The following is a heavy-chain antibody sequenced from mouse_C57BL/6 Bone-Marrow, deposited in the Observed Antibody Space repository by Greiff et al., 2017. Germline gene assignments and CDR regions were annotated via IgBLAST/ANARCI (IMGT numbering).Heavy chain of an antibody. CDR2: IYPSDGST. CDR3: ARAYGSLSYAMDY. Sequence: VQLQPSGPELVKPGASVKLSCKASGYTFTSYDINWVKQRPGQGLEWIGWIYPSDGSTKYNEKFKGKAILTVDKSSSTAYMELRSLTSEDAAVYSCARAYGSLSYAMDYWGQGTSVTVSS. D-gene: IGHD1-1*01. V-gene: IGHV1-85*01. CDR1: GYTFTSYD. J-gene: IGHJ4*01.